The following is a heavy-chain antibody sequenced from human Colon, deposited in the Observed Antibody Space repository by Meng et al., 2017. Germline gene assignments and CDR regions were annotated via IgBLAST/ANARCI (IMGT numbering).Heavy chain of an antibody. D-gene: IGHD6-6*01. V-gene: IGHV2-5*02. CDR3: ALFVSYSSSPLFDY. CDR1: GFSLSTSGVG. J-gene: IGHJ4*02. CDR2: IYWDDDK. Sequence: SGPTLVKPTQTLTLTCTFSGFSLSTSGVGVGWIRQPPGKALEWLALIYWDDDKRYSPSLKSRLTITKDTSKNQVVLTMTNMDPVDTATYYCALFVSYSSSPLFDYWGQGTLVTVSS.